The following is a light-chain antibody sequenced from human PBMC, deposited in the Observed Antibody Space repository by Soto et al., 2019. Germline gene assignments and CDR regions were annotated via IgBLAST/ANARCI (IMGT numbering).Light chain of an antibody. J-gene: IGKJ1*01. Sequence: VLLTQSPAGLSFSPGERAPLSWRATENLRTFLAWYQQKAGQAPRLLIYDASNRATGIPDRFSGSGSGTDFTLTISSLQPEDFATYYCQQSYSIPQTFGQGTKVDIK. CDR3: QQSYSIPQT. CDR2: DAS. CDR1: ENLRTF. V-gene: IGKV3-11*01.